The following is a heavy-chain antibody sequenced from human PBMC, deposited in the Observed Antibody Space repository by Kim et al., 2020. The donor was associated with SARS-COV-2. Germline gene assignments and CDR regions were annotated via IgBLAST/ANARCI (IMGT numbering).Heavy chain of an antibody. CDR3: AKWGHCTNGVCYHFDY. J-gene: IGHJ4*02. D-gene: IGHD2-8*01. Sequence: GGSLRLSCAASGFTFSSYAMSWVRQAPGKGLEWVSAISGSGGSTYYADSVKGRFTISRDNSKNTLYLQMNSLRAEDTAVYYCAKWGHCTNGVCYHFDYWGQGTLVTVSS. CDR2: ISGSGGST. CDR1: GFTFSSYA. V-gene: IGHV3-23*01.